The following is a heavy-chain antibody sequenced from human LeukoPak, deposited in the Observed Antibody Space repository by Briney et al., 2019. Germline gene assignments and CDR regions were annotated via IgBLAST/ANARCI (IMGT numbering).Heavy chain of an antibody. J-gene: IGHJ4*02. CDR2: ISGSGGST. Sequence: PGGSLRLSCAASGITFSSYAMSWVRQAPGKGLEWISGISGSGGSTYYADSVKGRFTISRDNSKNTLYLQMNSLRAEDTAVYYCAKNEDGGYSPGGLFDYGGREPLVTVPS. CDR1: GITFSSYA. CDR3: AKNEDGGYSPGGLFDY. D-gene: IGHD3-10*01. V-gene: IGHV3-23*01.